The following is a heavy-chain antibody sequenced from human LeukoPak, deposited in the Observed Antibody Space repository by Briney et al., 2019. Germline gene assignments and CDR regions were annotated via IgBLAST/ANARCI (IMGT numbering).Heavy chain of an antibody. V-gene: IGHV3-64*01. CDR1: GFTFSTYA. D-gene: IGHD2-2*02. CDR2: ISSNGGGT. J-gene: IGHJ4*02. Sequence: PGGSLRLSCAASGFTFSTYAMHWVRQAPGKGLEYVSAISSNGGGTYYANSVKGRFTISRDNSKNTLYLQMGSLRAEDMAVYYCARESRLSCSSTSCYIDYWGQGTLVTVSS. CDR3: ARESRLSCSSTSCYIDY.